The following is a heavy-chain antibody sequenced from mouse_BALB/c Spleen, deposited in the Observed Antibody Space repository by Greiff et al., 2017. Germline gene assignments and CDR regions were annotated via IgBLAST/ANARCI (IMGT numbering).Heavy chain of an antibody. CDR1: GYSITSDYA. CDR3: ARGVGLHYAMDY. CDR2: ISYSGST. Sequence: EVKLQESGPGLVKPSQSLSLTCTVTGYSITSDYAWNWIRQFPGNKLEWMGYISYSGSTSYNPSLKSRISITRDTSKNQFFLQLNSVTTEDTATYYCARGVGLHYAMDYWGQGTSVTVSS. D-gene: IGHD4-1*01. J-gene: IGHJ4*01. V-gene: IGHV3-2*02.